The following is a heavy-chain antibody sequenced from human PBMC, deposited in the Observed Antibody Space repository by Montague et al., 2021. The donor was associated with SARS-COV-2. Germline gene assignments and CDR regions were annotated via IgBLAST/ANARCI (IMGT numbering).Heavy chain of an antibody. CDR2: ISRSGDST. J-gene: IGHJ4*02. CDR1: GFTFDDYG. V-gene: IGHV3-20*01. CDR3: SRGGGMIRGVVDF. Sequence: SLRLSCAVSGFTFDDYGMSWVRQAPGKGLEWVSGISRSGDSTAYGDSVKGRFTISRDNAKSSLYLQMNSLRVEDTAFYHCSRGGGMIRGVVDFWGQGILVSVSS. D-gene: IGHD3-10*01.